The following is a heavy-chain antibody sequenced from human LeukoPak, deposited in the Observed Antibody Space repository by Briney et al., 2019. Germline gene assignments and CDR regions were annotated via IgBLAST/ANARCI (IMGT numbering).Heavy chain of an antibody. CDR3: ARLMSYGDPSSGYFDY. Sequence: GESLKISCKGSGYSFTSYWIGWVRQMPGKGLEWMGFIYPGDSDTRYSPSFQGQVTISADKSISTAYLQWSSLKASDTAMYYCARLMSYGDPSSGYFDYWGQGTLVTVSS. D-gene: IGHD4-17*01. CDR1: GYSFTSYW. J-gene: IGHJ4*02. V-gene: IGHV5-51*01. CDR2: IYPGDSDT.